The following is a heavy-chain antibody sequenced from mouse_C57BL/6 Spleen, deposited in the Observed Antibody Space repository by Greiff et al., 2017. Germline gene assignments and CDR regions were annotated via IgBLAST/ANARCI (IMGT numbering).Heavy chain of an antibody. D-gene: IGHD1-1*01. J-gene: IGHJ3*01. Sequence: QVQLQQSGPELVKPGASVTISCKASGYSFTSYYIHWVKQRPGQGLEWIGWIYPGSGNTKYNEKFKGKATLTADTSSSTAYMQLSSLTSEASAVYYCADYGSTAWFAYWGQGTLVTVSA. CDR1: GYSFTSYY. CDR2: IYPGSGNT. V-gene: IGHV1-66*01. CDR3: ADYGSTAWFAY.